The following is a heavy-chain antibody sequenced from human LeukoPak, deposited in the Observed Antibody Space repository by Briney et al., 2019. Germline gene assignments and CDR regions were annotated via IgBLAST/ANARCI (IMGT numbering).Heavy chain of an antibody. CDR2: ISGSGGST. J-gene: IGHJ4*02. D-gene: IGHD6-19*01. CDR3: AKDRESGWYAFNY. V-gene: IGHV3-23*01. CDR1: GFTFSSYA. Sequence: GGSLRLSCAASGFTFSSYAMSWVPEAPGEGREWGSAISGSGGSTYSAASAKGRFTISRDNYKNTLHLQMNSLRAEDTAVYYCAKDRESGWYAFNYWGQGTLVTVSS.